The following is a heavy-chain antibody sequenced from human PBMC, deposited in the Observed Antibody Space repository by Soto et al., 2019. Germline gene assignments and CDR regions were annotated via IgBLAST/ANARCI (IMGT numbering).Heavy chain of an antibody. CDR1: GGSISSGFYS. V-gene: IGHV4-30-2*01. D-gene: IGHD3-3*01. CDR2: IYHSGGT. J-gene: IGHJ4*02. Sequence: PSETLSLTCVVSGGSISSGFYSWSWIRQQPKKGMERVGYIYHSGGTYYNPSLKSRVNISVDRSKNQFSLNLSSVTAADTAVYYCARGDHSPEWLFVWGQGTPVTVSS. CDR3: ARGDHSPEWLFV.